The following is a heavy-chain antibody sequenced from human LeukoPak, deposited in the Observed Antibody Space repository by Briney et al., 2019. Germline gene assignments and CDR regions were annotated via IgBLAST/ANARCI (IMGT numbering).Heavy chain of an antibody. CDR3: ARVSYYYDSSGYEM. CDR1: GYTFTGYY. Sequence: ASVKVSCKASGYTFTGYYMHWVRQAPGQGLEWMGWTNPNSGGTNYAQKFQGRVTMTRDTSISTAYMELSRLRSDDTAVYYCARVSYYYDSSGYEMWGQGTLVTVSS. V-gene: IGHV1-2*02. D-gene: IGHD3-22*01. J-gene: IGHJ4*02. CDR2: TNPNSGGT.